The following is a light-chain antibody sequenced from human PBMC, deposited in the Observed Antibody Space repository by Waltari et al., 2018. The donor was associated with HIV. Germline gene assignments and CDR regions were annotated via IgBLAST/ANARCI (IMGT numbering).Light chain of an antibody. J-gene: IGLJ2*01. CDR3: QAWDSSTARVV. CDR2: HVR. Sequence: SYELTQPPSVSVSPGQTTSITCSGDKLGEKYACWYQQKPGQSPVLVIYHVRKRPSGIPERFSGSNSGNTATLTISGTQAMDEADYYCQAWDSSTARVVFGGGTKLTVL. V-gene: IGLV3-1*01. CDR1: KLGEKY.